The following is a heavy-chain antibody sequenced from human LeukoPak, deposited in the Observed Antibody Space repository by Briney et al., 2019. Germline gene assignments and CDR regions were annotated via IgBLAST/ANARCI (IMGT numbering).Heavy chain of an antibody. V-gene: IGHV3-9*01. J-gene: IGHJ4*02. Sequence: PGRCLRLSCAVSGFTFDDYAMRWVRQAPGKGLEWVSGIYWNSGSIGYADSLKGRFTISRDNAKNSLYLQMNSVRAEDTALYYCAKDIGGRQLLVTFDYWCQGALVIVSS. CDR1: GFTFDDYA. CDR3: AKDIGGRQLLVTFDY. D-gene: IGHD6-19*01. CDR2: IYWNSGSI.